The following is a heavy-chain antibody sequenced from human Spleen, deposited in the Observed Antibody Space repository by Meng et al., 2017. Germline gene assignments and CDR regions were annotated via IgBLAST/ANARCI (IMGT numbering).Heavy chain of an antibody. Sequence: SETLSLTCTVSGYSISSGYYWSWIRQPPGKGLEWLGYIHYSGSTSYNPSLKSRVTISVDASKNQFSLKLSSVTAADTAVYYCAREGSNWSQNLYFDYWGQGTLVTVSS. CDR2: IHYSGST. V-gene: IGHV4-61*01. J-gene: IGHJ4*02. CDR1: GYSISSGYY. CDR3: AREGSNWSQNLYFDY. D-gene: IGHD6-13*01.